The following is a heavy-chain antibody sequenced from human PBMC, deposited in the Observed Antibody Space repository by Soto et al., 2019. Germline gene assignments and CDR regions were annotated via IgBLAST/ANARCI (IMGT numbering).Heavy chain of an antibody. CDR1: GGTFSSYA. CDR3: ARDGATEYYYGMDV. D-gene: IGHD1-26*01. Sequence: QVQLVQSGAEVKKPGSSVKVSCKASGGTFSSYAISWVRQAPGQGLEWMGGIITIFDTTNYAQKFQGRVTSTADESTSTAYMELSSLRSEDTSVYYCARDGATEYYYGMDVWGQGTTVTVSS. J-gene: IGHJ6*02. V-gene: IGHV1-69*01. CDR2: IITIFDTT.